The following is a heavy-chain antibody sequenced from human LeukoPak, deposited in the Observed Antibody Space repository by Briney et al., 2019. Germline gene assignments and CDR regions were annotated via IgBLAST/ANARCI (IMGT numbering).Heavy chain of an antibody. Sequence: ASETLSLTCTVSGGSISGGASYWSWIRRPAGKRLEWIGRIYDDGGADYNPSLKSRVIMSVDTSKNQFSLKLSSVTAADTAVYYCAGLYSSSSPVGFDPWGQGTLVTVSS. CDR2: IYDDGGA. D-gene: IGHD6-13*01. J-gene: IGHJ5*02. V-gene: IGHV4-61*02. CDR1: GGSISGGASY. CDR3: AGLYSSSSPVGFDP.